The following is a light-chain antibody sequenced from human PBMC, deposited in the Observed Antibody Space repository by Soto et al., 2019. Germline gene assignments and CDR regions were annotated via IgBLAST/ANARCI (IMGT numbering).Light chain of an antibody. CDR2: SNN. Sequence: QSVLTQPPSASGTPGQRVTISCSGSSSNIRSNTVNWYQQLPGTAPKLLIYSNNQRPSGVPDRFSGSKSGTSASLAISGLQSEDEADYYCAAWDDIVNGVVFGGGTKLTVL. CDR1: SSNIRSNT. V-gene: IGLV1-44*01. CDR3: AAWDDIVNGVV. J-gene: IGLJ3*02.